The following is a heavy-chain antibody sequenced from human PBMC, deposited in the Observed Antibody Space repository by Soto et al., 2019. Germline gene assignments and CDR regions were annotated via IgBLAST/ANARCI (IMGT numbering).Heavy chain of an antibody. V-gene: IGHV3-53*04. Sequence: EVPLVESGGGLVQPGGSLRLSCAASGFSVSNNYMSWVRQAPGKGLEWVSVIYSGGNTYYADSVKGRFTISRHNSKNTLYLEMNSLRAEDTAVYYCATDTQWLRLTYWGQGTLVTVSS. CDR1: GFSVSNNY. J-gene: IGHJ4*02. D-gene: IGHD6-19*01. CDR2: IYSGGNT. CDR3: ATDTQWLRLTY.